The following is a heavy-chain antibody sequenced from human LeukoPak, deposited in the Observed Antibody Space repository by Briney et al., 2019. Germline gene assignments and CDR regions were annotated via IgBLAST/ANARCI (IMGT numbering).Heavy chain of an antibody. CDR3: AKANGDYYYYGMDV. V-gene: IGHV3-23*01. D-gene: IGHD4-17*01. J-gene: IGHJ6*02. Sequence: GGSLRLSCAGSGFTFSSYAMSWVRQAPGKGLECVSAISASGGSTYYADSVKGRFTISRDNSKNTVYLQMNSLRAEDTAVYYCAKANGDYYYYGMDVWGQGTTVTVSS. CDR2: ISASGGST. CDR1: GFTFSSYA.